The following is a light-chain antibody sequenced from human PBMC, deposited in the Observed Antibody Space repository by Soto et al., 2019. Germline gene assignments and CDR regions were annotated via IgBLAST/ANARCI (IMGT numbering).Light chain of an antibody. Sequence: IQVTPSPSTLSASVGNMFTIPCRASQRVSNCVAWSQQKPGKAPKLLIYKASSLQSGVPSRFSGSGSGTEFTLTISSLEPDDFATYYCQQYNSYSRTFGQGTKVDI. J-gene: IGKJ1*01. CDR1: QRVSNC. CDR3: QQYNSYSRT. V-gene: IGKV1-5*03. CDR2: KAS.